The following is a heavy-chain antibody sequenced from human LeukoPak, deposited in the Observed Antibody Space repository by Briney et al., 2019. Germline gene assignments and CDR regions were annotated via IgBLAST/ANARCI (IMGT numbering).Heavy chain of an antibody. CDR1: GGSISSYY. V-gene: IGHV4-4*09. Sequence: SETLSLTCTVSGGSISSYYWSWIRQPPGKGLEWIGYIYTSGSTNYNPSLKSRVTISVDTSKNQFSLKLSSVTAADTAVYYCARRSGTALDYWGQGTLVTVSS. D-gene: IGHD6-19*01. J-gene: IGHJ4*02. CDR2: IYTSGST. CDR3: ARRSGTALDY.